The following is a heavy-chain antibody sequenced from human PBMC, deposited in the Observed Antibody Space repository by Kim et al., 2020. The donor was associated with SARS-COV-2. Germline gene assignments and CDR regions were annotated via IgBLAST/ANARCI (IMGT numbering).Heavy chain of an antibody. D-gene: IGHD2-15*01. CDR3: ARRACSGAACHQDF. J-gene: IGHJ6*01. V-gene: IGHV4-59*08. Sequence: SETLSLTCIVSGGSISGSFWSWVRQSPGKGLEWIGYIYYSGSTNYTSYNPSLKSRATMSIDTSEQQFSLKVNSVTAADTAVYYCARRACSGAACHQDFWG. CDR1: GGSISGSF. CDR2: IYYSGST.